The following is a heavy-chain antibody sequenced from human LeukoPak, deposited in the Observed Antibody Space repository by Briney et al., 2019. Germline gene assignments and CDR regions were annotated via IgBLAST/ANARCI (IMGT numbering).Heavy chain of an antibody. Sequence: ASVTVSCKASGYTFTTYSLAWVRQAPGQSLEGMGWSSVNNGGTNYAQSFQDRVTLTRDTSTNTAYLELRSLRSDDTAIIYCATATQPRGYFLHWGQGTLVTVSS. CDR1: GYTFTTYS. CDR3: ATATQPRGYFLH. CDR2: SSVNNGGT. D-gene: IGHD2-2*01. V-gene: IGHV1-18*01. J-gene: IGHJ1*01.